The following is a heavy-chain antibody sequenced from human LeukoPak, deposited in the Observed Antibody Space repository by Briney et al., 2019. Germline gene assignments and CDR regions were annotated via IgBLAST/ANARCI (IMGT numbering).Heavy chain of an antibody. CDR2: ISGSGGST. J-gene: IGHJ3*02. CDR1: GFTFSSYA. V-gene: IGHV3-23*01. Sequence: GGSLRLSCAASGFTFSSYAMSRVRQAPGKGLEWVSAISGSGGSTYYADSVKGRFTISRDNSKNTLYLQMNSLRAEDTAVYYCAKMNYDFWSGYPNDAFDIWGQGTMVTVSS. D-gene: IGHD3-3*01. CDR3: AKMNYDFWSGYPNDAFDI.